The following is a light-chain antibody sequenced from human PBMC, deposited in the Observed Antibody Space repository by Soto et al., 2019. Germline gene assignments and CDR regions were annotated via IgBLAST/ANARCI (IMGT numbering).Light chain of an antibody. CDR3: SSSTSGSTRLV. J-gene: IGLJ3*02. V-gene: IGLV2-14*01. Sequence: QSALTQPASVSGSPGQSITISCTGTSSDVGGYNYVSWYQQHPGKAPKLMIYEVSNRPSGVSHRFSGSKSGNTASLTISGRQPAEEAADYYSSSTSGSTRLVFGGGTKLTVL. CDR2: EVS. CDR1: SSDVGGYNY.